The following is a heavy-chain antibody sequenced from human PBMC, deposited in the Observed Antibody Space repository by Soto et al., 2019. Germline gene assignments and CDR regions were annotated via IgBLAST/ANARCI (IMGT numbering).Heavy chain of an antibody. CDR3: AGGMTGPSGMDV. D-gene: IGHD3-9*01. Sequence: QVQLVQSGAEVKKPGASVKVSCKASGYTFTSYDINWVRQATGQGLEWMGWMNPNSGNTGYAQKLQGRVTMTRNTAISPPYMELSSLKSEDTAVCYGAGGMTGPSGMDVWGQANTVTVYS. V-gene: IGHV1-8*01. CDR1: GYTFTSYD. J-gene: IGHJ6*02. CDR2: MNPNSGNT.